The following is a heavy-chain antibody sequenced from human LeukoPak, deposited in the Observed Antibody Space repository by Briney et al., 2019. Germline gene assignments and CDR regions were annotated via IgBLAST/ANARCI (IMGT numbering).Heavy chain of an antibody. CDR2: ISGSGGST. V-gene: IGHV3-23*01. D-gene: IGHD2-2*01. CDR3: AKSDIVVVPAAAFDY. CDR1: GFTFSSYA. Sequence: PGGSLRLSCAASGFTFSSYAMSWVRQAPGKGLEWVSAISGSGGSTYYADSVKGRFTISRDNSKNTLYLQMNSLRAEDTAVYYCAKSDIVVVPAAAFDYWAREPWSPSPQ. J-gene: IGHJ4*02.